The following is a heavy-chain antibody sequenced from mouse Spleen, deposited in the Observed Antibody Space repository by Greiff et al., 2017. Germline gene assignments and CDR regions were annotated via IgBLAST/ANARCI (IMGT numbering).Heavy chain of an antibody. CDR1: GFTFSSYG. D-gene: IGHD2-14*01. CDR3: ASSPYRYYFDY. V-gene: IGHV5-9-2*01. CDR2: ISGGGSYT. Sequence: EVKLVESGGGLVKPGGSLKLSCAASGFTFSSYGMSWVRQTPAKRLEWVATISGGGSYTYYPDSVKGRFTISRDNAKNNLYLQMSSRRSEDTAMYYCASSPYRYYFDYWGQGTTLTVSS. J-gene: IGHJ2*01.